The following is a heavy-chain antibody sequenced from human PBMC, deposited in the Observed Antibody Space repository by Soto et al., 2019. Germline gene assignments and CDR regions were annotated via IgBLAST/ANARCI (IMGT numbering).Heavy chain of an antibody. V-gene: IGHV4-61*01. CDR3: ARVRGGYYYTLDY. CDR2: IYYSGSN. J-gene: IGHJ4*02. Sequence: PSETLSLTCTVSGGSVSSGSYYWSWLRHPPGKGLEWIGYIYYSGSNNYNPSLKSRVTISVDTSKNQFSLKLSSVTAADTAVYYCARVRGGYYYTLDYWGQGTLVTVSS. CDR1: GGSVSSGSYY. D-gene: IGHD3-22*01.